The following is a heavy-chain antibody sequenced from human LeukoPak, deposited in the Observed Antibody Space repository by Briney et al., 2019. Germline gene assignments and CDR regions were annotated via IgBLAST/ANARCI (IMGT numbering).Heavy chain of an antibody. J-gene: IGHJ4*02. CDR3: ARSTMWELNDY. V-gene: IGHV4-39*01. CDR2: IYYSGST. D-gene: IGHD1-26*01. CDR1: GGSTSSSSYY. Sequence: SETLSLTCTVSGGSTSSSSYYWGWIRQPPGKGLEWIGSIYYSGSTYYNPSLKSRVTISVDTSKNQFSLKLSSVTAADTAVYYCARSTMWELNDYWGQGTLVTVSS.